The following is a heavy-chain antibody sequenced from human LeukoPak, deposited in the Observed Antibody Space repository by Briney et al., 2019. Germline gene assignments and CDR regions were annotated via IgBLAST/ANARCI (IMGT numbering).Heavy chain of an antibody. Sequence: GGSLRLSCAASGFTFSSYGMHWVRQAPGKGLEWVAFIRYDGSNKYYADSVKGRFTISRDNSKNTLYLQMNSLRAEDTAVYYCAKNPGIAAATTPDYWGQGTLVTVSS. V-gene: IGHV3-30*02. CDR2: IRYDGSNK. D-gene: IGHD6-13*01. CDR1: GFTFSSYG. J-gene: IGHJ4*02. CDR3: AKNPGIAAATTPDY.